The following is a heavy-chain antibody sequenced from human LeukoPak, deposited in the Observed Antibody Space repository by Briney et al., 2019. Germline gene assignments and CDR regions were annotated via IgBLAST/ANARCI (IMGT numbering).Heavy chain of an antibody. V-gene: IGHV4-59*01. CDR2: IYYSGST. CDR3: AIGAYSSSWNWFDP. J-gene: IGHJ5*02. D-gene: IGHD6-13*01. Sequence: SETLSLTCTVSGGSISSYYCSWIRQPPGKGLEWIGYIYYSGSTNYNPSLRRRVTISVDTSKTQLYLKLSSLTAADTAVYYCAIGAYSSSWNWFDPWGQGNLVTVSS. CDR1: GGSISSYY.